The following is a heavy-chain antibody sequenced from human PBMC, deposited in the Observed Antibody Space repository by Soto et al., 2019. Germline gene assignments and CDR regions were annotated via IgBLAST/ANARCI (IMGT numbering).Heavy chain of an antibody. D-gene: IGHD3-10*01. Sequence: XESLKVSWKGSGYSLTSYWIGWVRQIPGEGLEGMGIIYPGDSDTRYSPSFQGQVTISADKSISTAYLQWSSLNASDTAMYYCARSLASYYGSASFYYYCMDVCSKRSTVTV. V-gene: IGHV5-51*01. J-gene: IGHJ6*04. CDR3: ARSLASYYGSASFYYYCMDV. CDR2: IYPGDSDT. CDR1: GYSLTSYW.